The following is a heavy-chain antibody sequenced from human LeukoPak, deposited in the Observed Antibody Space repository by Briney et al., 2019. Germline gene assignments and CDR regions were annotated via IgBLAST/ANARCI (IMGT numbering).Heavy chain of an antibody. CDR3: TRGHD. CDR2: INQDGSGK. J-gene: IGHJ4*02. V-gene: IGHV3-7*01. Sequence: GGSLRLSCAASGFTFSGSWMNWVRQAPGKGLEWVANINQDGSGKNYVDSVKGRFTISRDNAKNSLYLQMNSLRADDTAVYYCTRGHDWGQGTLVTVSS. CDR1: GFTFSGSW.